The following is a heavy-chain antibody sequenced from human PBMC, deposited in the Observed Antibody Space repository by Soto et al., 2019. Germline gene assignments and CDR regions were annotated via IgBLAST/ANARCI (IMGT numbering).Heavy chain of an antibody. V-gene: IGHV3-21*01. CDR3: ARAKVVPAARSRYFFEY. D-gene: IGHD2-2*01. CDR2: ISSSSSYI. Sequence: LRLSCAASGFTFSSYSMNWVRQAPGKGLEWVSSISSSSSYIYYADSVKGRFTISRDNAKNSLYLQMNSLRAEDTAVYYCARAKVVPAARSRYFFEYWGQGTLVIVSS. CDR1: GFTFSSYS. J-gene: IGHJ4*02.